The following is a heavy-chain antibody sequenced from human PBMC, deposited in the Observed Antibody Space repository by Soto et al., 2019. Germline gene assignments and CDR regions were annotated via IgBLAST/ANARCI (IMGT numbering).Heavy chain of an antibody. D-gene: IGHD4-4*01. J-gene: IGHJ6*03. CDR1: GYTFTTYG. CDR2: ISAYNGNT. Sequence: QVHLVQSGAEVKKPGASVKVSCKASGYTFTTYGISCVRQAPGQGLEWMGWISAYNGNTNYAQKCQGRVTVTTDTATSTAYMELRSLRSDDTAVYYCARLHSYFYSMDVWGKGTTVTVSS. V-gene: IGHV1-18*01. CDR3: ARLHSYFYSMDV.